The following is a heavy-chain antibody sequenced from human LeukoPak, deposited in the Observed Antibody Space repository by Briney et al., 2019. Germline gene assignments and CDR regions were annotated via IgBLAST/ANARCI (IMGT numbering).Heavy chain of an antibody. J-gene: IGHJ6*03. Sequence: SETLSLTCTVSGGSISSYYWSWIRQPPGKGLEWIGYIYYSGSTNYNPSLKSRVTISVDTSKNQFSLKLSSVTAADTAVYYCARVPYGSGSYYPYYMDAWGKGTTVTVSS. CDR1: GGSISSYY. CDR2: IYYSGST. V-gene: IGHV4-59*01. CDR3: ARVPYGSGSYYPYYMDA. D-gene: IGHD3-10*01.